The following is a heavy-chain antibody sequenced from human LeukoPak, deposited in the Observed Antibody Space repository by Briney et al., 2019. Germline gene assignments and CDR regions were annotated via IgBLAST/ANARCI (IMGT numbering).Heavy chain of an antibody. V-gene: IGHV4-4*07. Sequence: PSETLSLTCTVSGGSISSYYWIWIRQPAGKGLEWIGRSYTSGSTNYNPSLKSRVTMSVDTSKNQFSLKLSSVTAADTAVYYCARSYCSGGSCYSDFDYWGQGTLVTVSS. CDR1: GGSISSYY. J-gene: IGHJ4*02. CDR3: ARSYCSGGSCYSDFDY. CDR2: SYTSGST. D-gene: IGHD2-15*01.